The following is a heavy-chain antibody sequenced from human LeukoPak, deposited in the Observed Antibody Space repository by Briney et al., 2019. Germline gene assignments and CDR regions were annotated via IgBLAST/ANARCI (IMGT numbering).Heavy chain of an antibody. D-gene: IGHD5-12*01. CDR1: GFTFSTYG. CDR3: ARRDSGYDNRAFDI. J-gene: IGHJ3*02. Sequence: GRSLRLSCAASGFTFSTYGMHWVRQAPGKGLEWVTVISYDGSNKWYADSVKGRFTISRDNSKNALYLQMNSLRAEDTAVYYCARRDSGYDNRAFDIWGQGTIVTVSS. V-gene: IGHV3-30*03. CDR2: ISYDGSNK.